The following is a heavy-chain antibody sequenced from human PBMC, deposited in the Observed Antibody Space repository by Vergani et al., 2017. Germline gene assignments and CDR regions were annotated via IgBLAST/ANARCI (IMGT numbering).Heavy chain of an antibody. V-gene: IGHV5-51*01. Sequence: EVQLVQSGAEVKKPGESLKISCQISGYSFTNYWIGWVRQIPGKGLEWMGIIHPADSDTRYSPSFQGQVTISVDKSISTAYLQRSSLRASDSAMYYCARLYWRDSSWSKYFDYWGQGTLVTVSS. J-gene: IGHJ4*02. CDR1: GYSFTNYW. D-gene: IGHD2-8*02. CDR2: IHPADSDT. CDR3: ARLYWRDSSWSKYFDY.